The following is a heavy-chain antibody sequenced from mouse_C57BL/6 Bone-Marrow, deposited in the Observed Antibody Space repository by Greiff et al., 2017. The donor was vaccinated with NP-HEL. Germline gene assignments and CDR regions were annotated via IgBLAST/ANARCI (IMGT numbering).Heavy chain of an antibody. Sequence: DVMLVESGGDLVKPGGSLKLSCAASGFTFSSYGMSWVRQTPDKRLEWVATISSGGSYTYYPDSVKGRFTISRDNAKNTLYLQMSSLKSEDTAMYYCARHATTVVYWYFDVWGTGTTVTVSS. V-gene: IGHV5-6*02. D-gene: IGHD1-1*01. CDR1: GFTFSSYG. J-gene: IGHJ1*03. CDR3: ARHATTVVYWYFDV. CDR2: ISSGGSYT.